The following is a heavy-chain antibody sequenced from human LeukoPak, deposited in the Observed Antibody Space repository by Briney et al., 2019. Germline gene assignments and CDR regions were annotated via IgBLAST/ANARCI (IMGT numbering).Heavy chain of an antibody. CDR2: INHSVST. D-gene: IGHD2-15*01. CDR1: GGSFSGYY. Sequence: KPSETLSLTCAVYGGSFSGYYWSWIRQPPGKGLEWIGEINHSVSTNYNPSLKSRVTMSVDTSKNQFSLKLSSVTAADTAVYYCARGYSGGSFFDPWGQGTLVTVSS. J-gene: IGHJ5*02. V-gene: IGHV4-34*01. CDR3: ARGYSGGSFFDP.